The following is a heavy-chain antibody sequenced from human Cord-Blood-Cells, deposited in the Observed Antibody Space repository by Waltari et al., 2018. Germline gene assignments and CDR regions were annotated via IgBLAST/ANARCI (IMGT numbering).Heavy chain of an antibody. CDR1: GFTFSSYA. CDR2: ISGSGGST. Sequence: EVQLLESGGGLVQPGGSLRLSCAASGFTFSSYAMSWVRQAPGTGLEWGSAISGSGGSTYCADSVKGRFTISRDNSKNTLYLQMNSLRAEDTAVYYCAKGGSYYDSSGYPDAFDIWGQGTMVTVSS. V-gene: IGHV3-23*01. D-gene: IGHD3-22*01. J-gene: IGHJ3*02. CDR3: AKGGSYYDSSGYPDAFDI.